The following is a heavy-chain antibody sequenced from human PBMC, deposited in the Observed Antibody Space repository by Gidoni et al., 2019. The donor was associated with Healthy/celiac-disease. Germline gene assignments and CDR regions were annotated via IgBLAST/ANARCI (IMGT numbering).Heavy chain of an antibody. CDR2: INHRGRT. D-gene: IGHD3-22*01. CDR1: GGSFSGYY. V-gene: IGHV4-34*01. Sequence: QVQLQQWGAGLLKPSETLSLTCAVYGGSFSGYYCIWIRQPPGKGLEWIGEINHRGRTNYHPSLKSRVTISVDTSKNQFSLKLSSVTAADTAVYYCARVTMIVVVIKMVRYCDLWGRGTLVTVSS. CDR3: ARVTMIVVVIKMVRYCDL. J-gene: IGHJ2*01.